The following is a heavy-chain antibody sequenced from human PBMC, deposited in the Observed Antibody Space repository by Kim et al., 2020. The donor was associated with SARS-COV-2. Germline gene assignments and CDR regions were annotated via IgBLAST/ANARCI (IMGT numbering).Heavy chain of an antibody. J-gene: IGHJ5*01. Sequence: GGSLRLSCAASGITFSSYGMNWVSQAPGKGLEWVSSISSTGYYIYYADSVKGRFTISRDNAKNSLYLQMKSLRAEDTALYYCARFPPGEGSSWYLNWFDSWGQGTLVTVSS. D-gene: IGHD6-13*01. CDR3: ARFPPGEGSSWYLNWFDS. V-gene: IGHV3-21*01. CDR2: ISSTGYYI. CDR1: GITFSSYG.